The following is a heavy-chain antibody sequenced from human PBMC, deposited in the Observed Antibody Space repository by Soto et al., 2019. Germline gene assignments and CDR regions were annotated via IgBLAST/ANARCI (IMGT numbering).Heavy chain of an antibody. V-gene: IGHV1-18*01. D-gene: IGHD3-10*01. Sequence: GAAVKVSCKASGDTFTSYGISWVRQAPGQGLEWMGWISAYNGNTNYAQKLQGRVTMTTDTSTSTAYMELRSLRSDDTAVYYCARDGVYGSGDDAFDIWGQGTMVTVS. J-gene: IGHJ3*02. CDR1: GDTFTSYG. CDR3: ARDGVYGSGDDAFDI. CDR2: ISAYNGNT.